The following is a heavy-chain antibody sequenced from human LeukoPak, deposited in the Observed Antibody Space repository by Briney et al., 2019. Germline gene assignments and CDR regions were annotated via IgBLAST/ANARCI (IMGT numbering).Heavy chain of an antibody. J-gene: IGHJ4*02. V-gene: IGHV3-20*04. CDR2: INWNGGST. CDR3: ARDPLGYCSSTSCFDYFDY. D-gene: IGHD2-2*01. Sequence: GGSLRLSCAASGFTFDDYGMSWVRQAPGKGLEWVSGINWNGGSTGYADSVKGRFTISRDNAKNSLYLQMSSLRAEDTALYYCARDPLGYCSSTSCFDYFDYWGQGTLVTVSS. CDR1: GFTFDDYG.